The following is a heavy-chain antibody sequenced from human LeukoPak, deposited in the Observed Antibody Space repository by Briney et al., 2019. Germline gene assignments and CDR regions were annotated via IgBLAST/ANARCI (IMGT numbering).Heavy chain of an antibody. V-gene: IGHV1-46*01. Sequence: ASVKVSCKAFGYTFTSNYMHWVRQAPGQGLEWMGIIDPSSGSTNYAQKFPGRVTMTRDMSTSTVYMEVSSLRSEDTAVYYCATGPRGYYFDYWGQGTLVTVSS. CDR1: GYTFTSNY. CDR3: ATGPRGYYFDY. J-gene: IGHJ4*02. D-gene: IGHD3-10*01. CDR2: IDPSSGST.